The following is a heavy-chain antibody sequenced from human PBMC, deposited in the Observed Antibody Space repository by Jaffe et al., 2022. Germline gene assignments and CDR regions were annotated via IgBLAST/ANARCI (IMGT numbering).Heavy chain of an antibody. CDR1: GFTFSSYG. CDR2: IRYDGSNK. Sequence: QVQLVESGGGVVQPGGSLRLSCAASGFTFSSYGMHWVRQAPGKGLEWVAFIRYDGSNKYYADSVKGRFTISRDNSKNTLYLQMNSLRAEDTAVYYCAKAIRRFCSGGSCYGPGAFDIWGQGTMVTVSS. D-gene: IGHD2-15*01. V-gene: IGHV3-30*02. CDR3: AKAIRRFCSGGSCYGPGAFDI. J-gene: IGHJ3*02.